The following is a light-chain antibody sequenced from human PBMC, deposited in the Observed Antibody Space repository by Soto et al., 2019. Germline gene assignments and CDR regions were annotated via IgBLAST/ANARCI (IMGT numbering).Light chain of an antibody. CDR3: SSYTSDSTWV. CDR1: ISDLGTYNY. V-gene: IGLV2-14*01. CDR2: EVS. Sequence: QSVLTQPASVSGSPGQSITISCTGTISDLGTYNYVSWYQQHPGKAPRLLIFEVSNRPSGVSSRFSGSKSDYTASLTISGLQTEDEADYYCSSYTSDSTWVFGGGTKLTVL. J-gene: IGLJ3*02.